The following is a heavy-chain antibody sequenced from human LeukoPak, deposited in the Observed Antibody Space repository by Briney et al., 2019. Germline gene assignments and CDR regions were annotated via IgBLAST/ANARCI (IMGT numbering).Heavy chain of an antibody. CDR1: GLTFSSYA. V-gene: IGHV3-23*01. D-gene: IGHD2-2*01. Sequence: GGSLRLSWAASGLTFSSYAMSWVGKAPGKGLEWVSAISGSGGSTYYADSVKGRFIISRDNSKNTLYLQMNSLRAEDTAVYYCAKDFVVVVSDYWGQGTLVTVSS. J-gene: IGHJ4*02. CDR2: ISGSGGST. CDR3: AKDFVVVVSDY.